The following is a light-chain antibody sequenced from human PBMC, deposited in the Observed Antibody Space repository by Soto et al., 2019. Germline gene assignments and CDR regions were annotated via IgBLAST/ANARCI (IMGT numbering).Light chain of an antibody. CDR1: SGSVSTSHY. CDR3: VLYMGSGYWV. J-gene: IGLJ3*02. Sequence: QTVVTQEPSFSVSPGTTVTLTCGLSSGSVSTSHYPNWYRQTPGQAPRPLICFTSIRSSGVPGRFSGSILGNKAALTITGAQADDESDYYCVLYMGSGYWVFGGGTKLTVL. V-gene: IGLV8-61*01. CDR2: FTS.